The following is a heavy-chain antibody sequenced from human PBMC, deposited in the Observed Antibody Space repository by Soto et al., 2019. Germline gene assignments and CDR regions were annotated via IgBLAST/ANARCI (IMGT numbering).Heavy chain of an antibody. Sequence: EVRLVESGGGLVLPGGSLRLSCAASGFTFSRYWMHWVRQAPGKGLVWVSRISSYGSETHYADSVKGRFTISRDNAKNTLYLQMKSLRADDTAVYYCASNYAYAEGYYWYGIDVWGQGTTVTVSS. D-gene: IGHD3-16*01. CDR2: ISSYGSET. J-gene: IGHJ6*02. V-gene: IGHV3-74*01. CDR3: ASNYAYAEGYYWYGIDV. CDR1: GFTFSRYW.